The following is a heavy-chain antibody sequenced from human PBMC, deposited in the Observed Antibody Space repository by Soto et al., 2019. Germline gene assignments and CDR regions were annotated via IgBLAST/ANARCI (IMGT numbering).Heavy chain of an antibody. CDR1: GGSISSYY. CDR3: ARVDLDCGGDCYLDY. D-gene: IGHD2-21*02. V-gene: IGHV4-59*01. CDR2: IYYSGST. J-gene: IGHJ4*02. Sequence: SETLSLTCTVSGGSISSYYWSWIRRPPGKGLEWIGYIYYSGSTNYNPSLKSRVTISVDTSKNQFSLRLSSVTAADTAVYYCARVDLDCGGDCYLDYWGQGTLVTVSS.